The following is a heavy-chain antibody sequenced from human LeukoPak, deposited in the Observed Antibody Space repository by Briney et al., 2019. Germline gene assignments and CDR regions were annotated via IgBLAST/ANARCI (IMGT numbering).Heavy chain of an antibody. CDR2: ISSGGGST. CDR3: AKERRSSMDV. Sequence: GGSLRLSCEASGFIFTTSAISGVRQAPGKGLEWVSFISSGGGSTYYSDSVRGGFTISRDNSNNTVSLHMHSLRVEDTAIYYCAKERRSSMDVWGNGTTVSVSS. D-gene: IGHD6-6*01. V-gene: IGHV3-23*01. CDR1: GFIFTTSA. J-gene: IGHJ6*03.